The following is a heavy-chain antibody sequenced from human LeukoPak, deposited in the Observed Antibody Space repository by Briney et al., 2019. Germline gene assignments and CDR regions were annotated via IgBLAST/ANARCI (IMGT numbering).Heavy chain of an antibody. D-gene: IGHD3-22*01. CDR1: GYIFSNYR. V-gene: IGHV5-51*01. Sequence: GESLEISRKGSGYIFSNYRLAWVRQLPGKGLEWMGIIYPGDSETTYSPSFQGHVTISADKSGTTAYLQWSSLKPSDTAIYYCARLDEGFYYDGYGYNCWGQGTLVTVSS. CDR3: ARLDEGFYYDGYGYNC. CDR2: IYPGDSET. J-gene: IGHJ4*02.